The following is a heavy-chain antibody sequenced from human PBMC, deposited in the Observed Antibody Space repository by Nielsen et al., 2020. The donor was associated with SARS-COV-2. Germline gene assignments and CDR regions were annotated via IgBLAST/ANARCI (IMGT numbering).Heavy chain of an antibody. D-gene: IGHD2-15*01. CDR3: ARSAGWIDY. CDR1: GFTFSSYS. CDR2: ISSSSSYI. Sequence: GESLKISCAASGFTFSSYSMNWVRQAPGKGLEWVSSISSSSSYIYYADSVKGRFTISRDNAKNSLYLQMNSLRAEDTAAYYCARSAGWIDYWGQGTLVTVSS. J-gene: IGHJ4*02. V-gene: IGHV3-21*01.